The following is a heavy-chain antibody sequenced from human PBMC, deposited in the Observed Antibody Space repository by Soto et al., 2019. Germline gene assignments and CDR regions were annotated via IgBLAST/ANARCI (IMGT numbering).Heavy chain of an antibody. J-gene: IGHJ6*02. CDR3: ARDSTSRYYYGTDV. CDR2: INTTSSTM. Sequence: PAGSLSLSCTPSGFIISDYSRNWVRQAPGKGLEWISYINTTSSTMYYPDSVNGLFTFSRDNAKNSLYLQMNSLAEEATAEYYCARDSTSRYYYGTDVWGQGTTVTVSS. CDR1: GFIISDYS. V-gene: IGHV3-48*02. D-gene: IGHD2-2*01.